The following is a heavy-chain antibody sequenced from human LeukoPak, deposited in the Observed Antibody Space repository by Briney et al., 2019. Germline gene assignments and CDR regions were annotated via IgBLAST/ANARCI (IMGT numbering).Heavy chain of an antibody. CDR3: AWYYDRSPYYYFDS. D-gene: IGHD3-22*01. Sequence: PSQTLSLTCTVSVGSISSDDYYWGWLRQPPGRGLEWIGYIYYTGNNYYNPSLKSRVTISIDTSRNQFSLKLSSVTAADTAVYYCAWYYDRSPYYYFDSWGQGALVTVSS. CDR2: IYYTGNN. J-gene: IGHJ4*02. V-gene: IGHV4-30-4*01. CDR1: VGSISSDDYY.